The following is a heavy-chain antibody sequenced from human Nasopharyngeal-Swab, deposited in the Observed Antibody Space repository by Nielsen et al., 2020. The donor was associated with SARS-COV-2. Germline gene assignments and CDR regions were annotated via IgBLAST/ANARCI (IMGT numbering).Heavy chain of an antibody. CDR3: ARARITMIVVVDAFDI. Sequence: SETLSLTCTVSGGSISSGGYYWSWIRQHSGKGLEWIGYIYYSGSTYYNPSLKSRVTISVDTSKNQFSLKLSSVTAADTAAYYCARARITMIVVVDAFDIWGQGTMVTVSS. CDR2: IYYSGST. V-gene: IGHV4-31*03. CDR1: GGSISSGGYY. D-gene: IGHD3-22*01. J-gene: IGHJ3*02.